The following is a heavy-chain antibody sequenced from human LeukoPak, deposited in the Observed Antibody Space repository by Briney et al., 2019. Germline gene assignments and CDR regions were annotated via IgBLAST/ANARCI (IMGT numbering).Heavy chain of an antibody. D-gene: IGHD6-19*01. CDR1: GLTFSDYY. V-gene: IGHV3-11*01. CDR3: ARWGYSSATTADY. Sequence: PGGSLRLSCAASGLTFSDYYMSWIRQAPGKGLEWVSYISSSGSTIYYADSVKGRFTISRDNAKNSLYLQMNSLRAEDTAVYYCARWGYSSATTADYWGQGTLVTVSS. CDR2: ISSSGSTI. J-gene: IGHJ4*02.